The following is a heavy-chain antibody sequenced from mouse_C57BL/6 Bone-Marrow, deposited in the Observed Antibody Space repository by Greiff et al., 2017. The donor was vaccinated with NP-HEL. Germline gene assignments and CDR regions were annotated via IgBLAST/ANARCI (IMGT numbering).Heavy chain of an antibody. D-gene: IGHD3-2*02. CDR2: INPNNGGT. V-gene: IGHV1-26*01. CDR1: GYTFTDYY. CDR3: ARREAAQATDFDY. Sequence: VQLQQSGPELVKPGASVKISCKASGYTFTDYYMNWVKQSHGKSLEWIGDINPNNGGTSYNQKLKGKATLTVDKFSSTAYMELRSLTSEDSAVYYCARREAAQATDFDYGGQGTTLTVSS. J-gene: IGHJ2*01.